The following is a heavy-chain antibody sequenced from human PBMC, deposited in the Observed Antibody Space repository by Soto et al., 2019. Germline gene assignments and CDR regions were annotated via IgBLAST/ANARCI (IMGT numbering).Heavy chain of an antibody. Sequence: AASVKVSCKASEYTFTGYYLHWVRQAPGQGLEWMGWINPNGGGTIYAQKFQGRLTMTRDTSITTVYMELSRLRSDDTAFYYCATSSDWSPLLDYWGQGTLVTVSS. CDR2: INPNGGGT. CDR3: ATSSDWSPLLDY. J-gene: IGHJ4*02. CDR1: EYTFTGYY. D-gene: IGHD6-19*01. V-gene: IGHV1-2*02.